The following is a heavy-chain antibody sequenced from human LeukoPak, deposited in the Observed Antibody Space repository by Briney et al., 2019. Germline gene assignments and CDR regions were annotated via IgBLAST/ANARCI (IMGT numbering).Heavy chain of an antibody. D-gene: IGHD6-6*01. J-gene: IGHJ6*02. CDR2: INHSGST. Sequence: PSETLSLTCAVYGGSFSGYYWSWIRQPPGKGLEWIGEINHSGSTNYNPSLKSRVTISVDTSKNQFSLKLSSVTAADTAVYYCARGRSVAARPLYYYGMDVWGQGTTVTVSS. CDR1: GGSFSGYY. V-gene: IGHV4-34*01. CDR3: ARGRSVAARPLYYYGMDV.